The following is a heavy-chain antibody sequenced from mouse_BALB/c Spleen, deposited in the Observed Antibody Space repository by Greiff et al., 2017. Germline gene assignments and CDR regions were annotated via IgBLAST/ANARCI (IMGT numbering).Heavy chain of an antibody. CDR1: GYTFTSYW. CDR3: ARGRLPSWFAY. V-gene: IGHV1-7*01. J-gene: IGHJ3*01. Sequence: VKVVESGAELAKPGASVKMSCKASGYTFTSYWMHWVKQRPGQGLEWIGYINPSTGYTEYNQKFKDKATLTADKSSSTAYMQLSSLTSEDSAVYYCARGRLPSWFAYWGQGTLVTVSA. D-gene: IGHD1-2*01. CDR2: INPSTGYT.